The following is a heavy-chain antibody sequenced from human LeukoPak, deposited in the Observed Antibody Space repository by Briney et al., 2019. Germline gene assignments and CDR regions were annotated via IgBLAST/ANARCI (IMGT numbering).Heavy chain of an antibody. D-gene: IGHD6-13*01. V-gene: IGHV3-30*02. J-gene: IGHJ6*03. CDR3: AKDCRFLSWQYYYYYYYRFV. CDR2: IRYDGSNK. Sequence: GGSLRLSCAASGFTFSSYSMNWVRQAPGRGLGWVAFIRYDGSNKYYAESVKGRFTISRDNSKNTLYLQMNSLTAGNTAVYFCAKDCRFLSWQYYYYYYYRFVWG. CDR1: GFTFSSYS.